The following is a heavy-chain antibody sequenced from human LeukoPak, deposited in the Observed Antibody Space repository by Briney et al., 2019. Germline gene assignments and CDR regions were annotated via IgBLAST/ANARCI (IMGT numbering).Heavy chain of an antibody. D-gene: IGHD3-16*01. Sequence: GGSLRLSCAASGFAFSNYWMSWVRQAPGKGLEWVVNIKQDGSEKYYVDSVKGRFTISRDNAKNSLYLQMNSLRAEDTAVYYCARDGGDFDYWGQGTLVTVSS. V-gene: IGHV3-7*01. CDR2: IKQDGSEK. J-gene: IGHJ4*02. CDR3: ARDGGDFDY. CDR1: GFAFSNYW.